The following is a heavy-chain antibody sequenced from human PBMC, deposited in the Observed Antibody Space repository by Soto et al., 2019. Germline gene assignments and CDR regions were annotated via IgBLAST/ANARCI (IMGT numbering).Heavy chain of an antibody. D-gene: IGHD6-13*01. CDR2: IIPIYGTA. J-gene: IGHJ5*02. V-gene: IGHV1-69*13. CDR3: PRELAADRLLAPAIDP. CDR1: LWSFSSYA. Sequence: GAAVTVSYLPSLWSFSSYAIIWVRQPPGKGLEWVGGIIPIYGTANYAQKFRDRAAITADESTSTDYMDVNSLTSDDTAGYYFPRELAADRLLAPAIDPWGQGTLVTVSS.